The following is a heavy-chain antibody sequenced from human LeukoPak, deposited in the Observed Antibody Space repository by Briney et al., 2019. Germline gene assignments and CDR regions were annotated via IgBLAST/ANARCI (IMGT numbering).Heavy chain of an antibody. CDR2: IYHSGST. CDR1: GGSISSGDYS. D-gene: IGHD3-10*01. V-gene: IGHV4-30-2*01. CDR3: ARRAVLRDLDY. J-gene: IGHJ4*02. Sequence: SETLSLTCTVSGGSISSGDYSWSWIRQPPGKGLEWIGYIYHSGSTYYNPSLKSRVTISVDRSKNQFSLKLSSVTAADTAVYYCARRAVLRDLDYWGQGTLVTVSS.